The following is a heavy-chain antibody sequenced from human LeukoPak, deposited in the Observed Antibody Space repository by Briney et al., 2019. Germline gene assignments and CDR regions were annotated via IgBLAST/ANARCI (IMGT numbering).Heavy chain of an antibody. V-gene: IGHV4-34*01. D-gene: IGHD3-22*01. CDR1: GGSFSGYY. J-gene: IGHJ3*02. CDR2: INHSGST. CDR3: ARVVDDSSGPDAFDI. Sequence: PSETLSLTCAVYGGSFSGYYWSWIRQPPGKGLEWIGEINHSGSTNYNPSLKSRVTISVDTSKNQFSLKLSSVTAADTAVYYCARVVDDSSGPDAFDIWGQGTMVTVSS.